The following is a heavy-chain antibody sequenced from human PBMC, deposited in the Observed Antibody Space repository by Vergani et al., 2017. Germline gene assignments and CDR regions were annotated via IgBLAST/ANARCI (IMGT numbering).Heavy chain of an antibody. V-gene: IGHV3-30*18. J-gene: IGHJ4*02. D-gene: IGHD3-9*01. CDR1: GFTFSSYG. Sequence: QVQLVESGGGVVQPGRSLRLSCAASGFTFSSYGMHWVRQAPGKGLEWVAVISYDGSNKYYADSVKGRFTISRDNSKNTLYLQMNSLRAEDTAVYYCAKEGYYDILTGYRSSPFDYWGQGTLVTVSS. CDR3: AKEGYYDILTGYRSSPFDY. CDR2: ISYDGSNK.